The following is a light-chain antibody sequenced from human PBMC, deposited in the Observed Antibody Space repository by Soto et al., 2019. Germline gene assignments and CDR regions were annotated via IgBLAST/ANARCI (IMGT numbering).Light chain of an antibody. CDR2: GAS. CDR3: LQLNSFRIP. Sequence: IPLTQSPSSLSASVGDRVTISCRASQGIANFLAWYQQKPGKAPKLLIYGASTLQSGVPSRFSCSGSGTDFTLTISSLQPEDFATYYCLQLNSFRIPFGPGTKVDIK. CDR1: QGIANF. J-gene: IGKJ3*01. V-gene: IGKV1-9*01.